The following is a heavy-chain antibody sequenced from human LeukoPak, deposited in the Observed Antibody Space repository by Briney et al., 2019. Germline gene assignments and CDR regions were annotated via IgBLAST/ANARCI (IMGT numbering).Heavy chain of an antibody. CDR1: GGTFGDYG. Sequence: GGSLRLSCVASGGTFGDYGMSWVRQPPGKGLEWVSGINWDGTNTHYADSVKGRFTIARDNAENSLYLQMSSLTDAGTAFYYCVKDLSSNWLSFDYWGRGTLVTVSS. J-gene: IGHJ4*02. CDR3: VKDLSSNWLSFDY. D-gene: IGHD1-1*01. V-gene: IGHV3-20*04. CDR2: INWDGTNT.